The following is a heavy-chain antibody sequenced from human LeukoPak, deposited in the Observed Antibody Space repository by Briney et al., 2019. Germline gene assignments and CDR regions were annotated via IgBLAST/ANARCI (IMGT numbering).Heavy chain of an antibody. CDR2: IYTSGST. J-gene: IGHJ4*02. D-gene: IGHD6-13*01. CDR1: GGSISSYY. CDR3: ARLSIAAAGYYFDY. Sequence: SETLSLTCTVSGGSISSYYWSWIRQPPGKGLEWIGYIYTSGSTNYNPSLKSRVTISVDTSKNQFSLKLSSVNAADTAVYYCARLSIAAAGYYFDYWGQGTLVTVSS. V-gene: IGHV4-4*09.